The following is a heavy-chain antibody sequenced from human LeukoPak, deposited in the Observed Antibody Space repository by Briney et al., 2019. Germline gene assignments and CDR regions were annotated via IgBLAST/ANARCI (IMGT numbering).Heavy chain of an antibody. CDR2: IKSKTDGGTT. J-gene: IGHJ6*02. Sequence: PGGSLRLSCAASGFTFSNAWMSWVRQAPGKGLEWVGRIKSKTDGGTTDCAAPVKGRFTISRDDSKNTLYLQMNSLKTEDTAVYYCTSVVVPAADYYYYGMDVWGQGTTVTVSS. D-gene: IGHD2-2*01. CDR3: TSVVVPAADYYYYGMDV. V-gene: IGHV3-15*01. CDR1: GFTFSNAW.